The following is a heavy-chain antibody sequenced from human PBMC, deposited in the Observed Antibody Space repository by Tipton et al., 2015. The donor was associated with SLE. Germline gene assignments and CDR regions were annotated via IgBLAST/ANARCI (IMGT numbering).Heavy chain of an antibody. D-gene: IGHD3-22*01. CDR3: ARIWGYYDSSVYYPDAVDI. CDR2: IYYSGGT. V-gene: IGHV4-39*07. Sequence: TLSLTCTVSGGSISSSTNYLACIRQPPGKGLEWIGSIYYSGGTYYNPSLKSRVTISIDTSKNQFSLRLSSVTAAGTAVYYCARIWGYYDSSVYYPDAVDIWGQVSMVTGSS. CDR1: GGSISSSTNY. J-gene: IGHJ3*02.